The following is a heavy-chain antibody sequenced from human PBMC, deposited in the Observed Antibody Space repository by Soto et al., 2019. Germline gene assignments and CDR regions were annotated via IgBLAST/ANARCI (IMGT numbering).Heavy chain of an antibody. Sequence: ESGPTLVNPTQTLTLTCTFSGSSLSTSVMCVSWIRQPPGKALEWLALIDWDDDKYYSTSLKTRLTISKDTSKIQVVLTMTNMDPVDTATYYCARTYFPKVGATTFDYWGQGTLVTVSS. CDR2: IDWDDDK. V-gene: IGHV2-70*01. CDR3: ARTYFPKVGATTFDY. CDR1: GSSLSTSVMC. D-gene: IGHD1-26*01. J-gene: IGHJ4*02.